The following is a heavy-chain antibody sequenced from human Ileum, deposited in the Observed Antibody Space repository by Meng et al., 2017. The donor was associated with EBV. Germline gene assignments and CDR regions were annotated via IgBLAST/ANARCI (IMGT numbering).Heavy chain of an antibody. CDR2: ITTYNGDT. CDR1: GYRCTAFG. V-gene: IGHV1-18*01. D-gene: IGHD3-10*01. Sequence: QVQLVQAGAEVKNPGASVNVSWNASGYRCTAFGISWVRQAPGQGPEWMGWITTYNGDTKYAQKFQGRVTMTRETSTNTAYMELTSLRSDDTAVYYCARTYYGSYGFDYWGQGTLVTVSS. CDR3: ARTYYGSYGFDY. J-gene: IGHJ4*02.